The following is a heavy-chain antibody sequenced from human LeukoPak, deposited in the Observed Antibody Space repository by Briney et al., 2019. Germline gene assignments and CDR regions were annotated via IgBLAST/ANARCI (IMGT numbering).Heavy chain of an antibody. J-gene: IGHJ4*02. CDR1: GGSISSYY. CDR2: IYYSGST. V-gene: IGHV4-59*08. Sequence: PSETLSLTCTVSGGSISSYYWSWIRQPPGKGLEWIGYIYYSGSTNYNPSLRSRVTISVDTSKNQFSLKLSSVTAADTAVYYCARGGNYGDYDGYFVYWGQGTLVTVSS. D-gene: IGHD4-17*01. CDR3: ARGGNYGDYDGYFVY.